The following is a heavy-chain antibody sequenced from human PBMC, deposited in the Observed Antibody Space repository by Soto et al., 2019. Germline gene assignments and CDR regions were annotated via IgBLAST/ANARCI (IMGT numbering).Heavy chain of an antibody. Sequence: SETLSLTCTVSGASTSSSSYYWGWIRQPPGKGLEWIGSIYYSGTTYYNPSLKSRVTISVDTSKNQFSLKLSSVTAADTAVYYWARLVYGSGSRFDSWGLGTLVTVSS. CDR2: IYYSGTT. CDR3: ARLVYGSGSRFDS. CDR1: GASTSSSSYY. J-gene: IGHJ4*02. V-gene: IGHV4-39*01. D-gene: IGHD3-10*01.